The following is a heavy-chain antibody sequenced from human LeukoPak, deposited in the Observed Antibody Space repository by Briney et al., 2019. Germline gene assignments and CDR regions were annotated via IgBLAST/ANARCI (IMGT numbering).Heavy chain of an antibody. V-gene: IGHV7-4-1*02. CDR1: GYTFTSYD. J-gene: IGHJ4*02. CDR2: INTNTGNP. CDR3: AREVVVVPNPYYFDY. D-gene: IGHD3-22*01. Sequence: GASVKVSCKASGYTFTSYDMNWVRQAPGQGLEWMGWINTNTGNPTYAQGFTGRFVFSLDTSVSTAYLQISSLKAEDTAVYYCAREVVVVPNPYYFDYWGQGTLVTVSS.